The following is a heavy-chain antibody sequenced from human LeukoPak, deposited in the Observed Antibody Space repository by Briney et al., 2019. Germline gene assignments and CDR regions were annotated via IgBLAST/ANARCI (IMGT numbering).Heavy chain of an antibody. J-gene: IGHJ4*02. Sequence: GGSLRLSCAASGFTFSSYGMHWVRQAPGKGLEWVAVIWYDGSNKYYADSVKGRFTISRDNSKNTLYLQMNSLRAEDTAVYYCARGIVVPAAVFDYWGQGTLVTVSS. CDR2: IWYDGSNK. D-gene: IGHD2-2*01. CDR1: GFTFSSYG. V-gene: IGHV3-33*01. CDR3: ARGIVVPAAVFDY.